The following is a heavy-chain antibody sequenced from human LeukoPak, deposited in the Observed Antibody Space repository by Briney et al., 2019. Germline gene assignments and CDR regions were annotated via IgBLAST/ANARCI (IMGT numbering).Heavy chain of an antibody. V-gene: IGHV1-46*01. CDR2: INPSGGST. CDR3: ATRGVVGKSTYYFDY. J-gene: IGHJ4*02. D-gene: IGHD1-26*01. Sequence: ASVKVSCTASGYTFTSYYMHWVRQAPGQGLEWMGIINPSGGSTSYAQKFQGRVTMTRDTSTSTVYMELSSLRSEDTAMYYCATRGVVGKSTYYFDYWGQGTLVTVSS. CDR1: GYTFTSYY.